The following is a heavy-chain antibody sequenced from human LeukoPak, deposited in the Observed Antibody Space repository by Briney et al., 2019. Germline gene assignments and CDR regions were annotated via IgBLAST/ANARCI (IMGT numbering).Heavy chain of an antibody. Sequence: GGSLRLSCAASGFTFSSYAMHCVRQAPGKGLEWVSSISGTTNYIYYADPLKGRFTISRDNAKNSLFLQMNSLRAEDTAAYYCARASEGFGGLIASLDYWGQGILVTVSS. CDR1: GFTFSSYA. CDR2: ISGTTNYI. V-gene: IGHV3-21*01. CDR3: ARASEGFGGLIASLDY. J-gene: IGHJ4*02. D-gene: IGHD3-16*02.